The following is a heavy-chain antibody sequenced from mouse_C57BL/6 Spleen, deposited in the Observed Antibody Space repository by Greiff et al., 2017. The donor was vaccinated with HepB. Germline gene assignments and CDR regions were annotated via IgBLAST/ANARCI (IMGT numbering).Heavy chain of an antibody. CDR1: GFTFSSYA. V-gene: IGHV5-4*03. J-gene: IGHJ3*01. D-gene: IGHD2-5*01. CDR2: ISDGGSYT. Sequence: EVNLVESGGGLVKPGGSLKLSCAASGFTFSSYAMSWVRQTPEKSLEWVATISDGGSYTYYPDNVKGSFTISRDKAKTNLYLQMSNLKSEDTAMYYCARKKADSNYESWFAYWGQGTLVTVSA. CDR3: ARKKADSNYESWFAY.